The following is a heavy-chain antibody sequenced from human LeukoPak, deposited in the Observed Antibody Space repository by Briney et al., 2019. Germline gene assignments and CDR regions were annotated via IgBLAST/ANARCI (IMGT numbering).Heavy chain of an antibody. CDR3: ARDHYDSSEFDS. D-gene: IGHD3-22*01. CDR1: GFTFSNFG. J-gene: IGHJ4*02. CDR2: IWYDGSNK. Sequence: PGRSLRLSCAASGFTFSNFGMHWVRQAPGKGLDWVAIIWYDGSNKYYADSVKGRFTISRDNSKNTLYLQMNSLRDEDTAVYYCARDHYDSSEFDSWGQGTLVTVSS. V-gene: IGHV3-33*01.